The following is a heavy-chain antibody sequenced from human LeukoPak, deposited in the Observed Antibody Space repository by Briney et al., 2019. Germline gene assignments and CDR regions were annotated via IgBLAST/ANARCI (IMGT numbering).Heavy chain of an antibody. V-gene: IGHV3-30*02. D-gene: IGHD3-22*01. CDR2: IRYDGSNK. CDR3: AKGSLYDTSGPLWVDF. CDR1: GFTFSSYG. J-gene: IGHJ4*02. Sequence: GGSLRLSCAASGFTFSSYGMHWVRQAPGKGLKWVAFIRYDGSNKYYADSVKGRFTISRDNSKNTLYLQMNSLRAEDTAVYYCAKGSLYDTSGPLWVDFWGQGTLVIVSS.